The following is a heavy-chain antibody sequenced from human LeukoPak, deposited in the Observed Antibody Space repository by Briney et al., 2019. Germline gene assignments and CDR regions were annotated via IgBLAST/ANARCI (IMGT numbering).Heavy chain of an antibody. CDR1: GFIFSSYA. CDR3: AKAGIKYCSDTSCYLDS. Sequence: GGSLRLSCAASGFIFSSYAMSWVRQAPGKGLEWVSTISGSGGSTYYADSVKGRFTISRDNSKNTLYLQMNSLRAEDTAVYYCAKAGIKYCSDTSCYLDSWGQGTLVSVSS. V-gene: IGHV3-23*01. CDR2: ISGSGGST. J-gene: IGHJ4*02. D-gene: IGHD2-2*01.